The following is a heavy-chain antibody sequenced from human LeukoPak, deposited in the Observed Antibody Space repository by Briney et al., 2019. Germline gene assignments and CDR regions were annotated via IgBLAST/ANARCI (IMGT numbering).Heavy chain of an antibody. Sequence: GGSLRLSCAASGFTFSNAWMSWVRQAPGKGLEWVGRIKSKTDGGTTGYAAPVKGRFTISRDDSKNTLYLQMNSLKTEDTAVYYCTTDPYLTFGGVIALDYWGQGTLVTVSS. J-gene: IGHJ4*02. CDR1: GFTFSNAW. D-gene: IGHD3-16*02. CDR2: IKSKTDGGTT. V-gene: IGHV3-15*01. CDR3: TTDPYLTFGGVIALDY.